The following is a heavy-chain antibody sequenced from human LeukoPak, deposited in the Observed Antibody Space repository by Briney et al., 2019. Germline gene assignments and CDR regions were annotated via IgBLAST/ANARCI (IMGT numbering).Heavy chain of an antibody. Sequence: PSETLSLTCTVSGGSISSYYWSWIRQPPGKGLERIGYIYYSGSTNYNPSLKSRVTISVDTSKNQFSLKLSSVTAADTAVYYCARVNYYDSSGYYWYFDYWGQGTLVTVSS. D-gene: IGHD3-22*01. CDR2: IYYSGST. CDR1: GGSISSYY. J-gene: IGHJ4*02. CDR3: ARVNYYDSSGYYWYFDY. V-gene: IGHV4-59*01.